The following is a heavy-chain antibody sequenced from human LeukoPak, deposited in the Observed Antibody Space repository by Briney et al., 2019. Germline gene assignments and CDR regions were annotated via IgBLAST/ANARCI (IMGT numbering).Heavy chain of an antibody. D-gene: IGHD3-22*01. V-gene: IGHV4-30-2*01. Sequence: SETLSLTCTVSGGSISSGGYYWSWIRQPPGKGLEWIGYIYHSGSTYYNPSLKSRVTISVDRSKNQFSLKLSSVTAADTAVYYCAREGIEVRNWFDPWGQGTLVTVSS. J-gene: IGHJ5*02. CDR1: GGSISSGGYY. CDR2: IYHSGST. CDR3: AREGIEVRNWFDP.